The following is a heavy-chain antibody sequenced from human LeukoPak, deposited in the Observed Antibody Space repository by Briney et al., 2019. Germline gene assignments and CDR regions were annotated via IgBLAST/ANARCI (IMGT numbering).Heavy chain of an antibody. Sequence: GRPLRLSCAASGFTFSSYAMHWVRQALGKGLEWVAVISYDGSNKYYADSVKGRFTISRDNSKNTLYLQMNSLRAEDTAVYYCAREGRQQLATFDYWGQGTLVTVSS. V-gene: IGHV3-30-3*01. CDR3: AREGRQQLATFDY. D-gene: IGHD6-13*01. CDR1: GFTFSSYA. J-gene: IGHJ4*02. CDR2: ISYDGSNK.